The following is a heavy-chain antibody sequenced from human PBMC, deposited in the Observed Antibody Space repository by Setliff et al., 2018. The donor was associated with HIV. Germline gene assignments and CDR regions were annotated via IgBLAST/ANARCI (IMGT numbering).Heavy chain of an antibody. CDR3: ARADSSYWYHVDY. Sequence: GASVKVSCKASGGTFSSYTTSWVRQAPGQGLEWMGRIIPILGTANYAQKFQGRVTITTDESTSTAYMELSSLRSEDKAVYYCARADSSYWYHVDYWGPGTLVTVSS. CDR2: IIPILGTA. D-gene: IGHD6-13*01. J-gene: IGHJ4*02. CDR1: GGTFSSYT. V-gene: IGHV1-69*16.